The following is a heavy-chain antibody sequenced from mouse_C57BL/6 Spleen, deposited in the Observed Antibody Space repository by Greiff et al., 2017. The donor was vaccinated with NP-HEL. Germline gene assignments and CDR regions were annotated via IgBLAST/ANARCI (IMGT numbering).Heavy chain of an antibody. D-gene: IGHD1-1*01. CDR3: ARSGTTVVMDY. V-gene: IGHV1-4*01. CDR1: GYTFTSYT. Sequence: QVQLQQSGAELARPGASVKMSCKASGYTFTSYTMHWVKQRPGQGLEWIGYINPSSGYTKYNQKFKDKATLTADKSSSTAYMQLSSLTSADSAVYYGARSGTTVVMDYWGQGTSVTVSS. J-gene: IGHJ4*01. CDR2: INPSSGYT.